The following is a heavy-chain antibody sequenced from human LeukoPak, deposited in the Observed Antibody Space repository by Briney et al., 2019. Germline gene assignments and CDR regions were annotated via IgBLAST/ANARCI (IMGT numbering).Heavy chain of an antibody. D-gene: IGHD3-16*01. J-gene: IGHJ6*03. CDR2: IYPDDSDT. CDR3: ARGGNYDYYYYFMDV. CDR1: GYKFTNYW. Sequence: GESLQISCQGSGYKFTNYWIAWVRQMPGKGLEWMGSIYPDDSDTRYSPSFQGQVIISADRSSSSAYLQWSSLKASDTAMYFCARGGNYDYYYYFMDVWGKGTTVTVSS. V-gene: IGHV5-51*01.